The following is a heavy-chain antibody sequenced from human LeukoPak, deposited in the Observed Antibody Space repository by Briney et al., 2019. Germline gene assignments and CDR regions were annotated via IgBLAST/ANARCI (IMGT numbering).Heavy chain of an antibody. V-gene: IGHV3-23*01. Sequence: GGSLRLSCAASGFTFSSYAMSWVRQAPGKGLEWVSAISGSGDSTDYADSAKGRFTISRDNSKNTLYLQMSSLRAEDTAVYYCAKDRYGDYSFDYWGQGTLVTVSS. CDR1: GFTFSSYA. CDR2: ISGSGDST. D-gene: IGHD4-17*01. J-gene: IGHJ4*02. CDR3: AKDRYGDYSFDY.